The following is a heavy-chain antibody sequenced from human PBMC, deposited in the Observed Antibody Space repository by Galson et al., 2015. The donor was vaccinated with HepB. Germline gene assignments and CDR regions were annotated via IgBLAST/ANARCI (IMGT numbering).Heavy chain of an antibody. Sequence: SVKVSCKASGGTFSSYTISWVRQAPGQGLEWMGRIIPILGIANYAQKFQGRVTITADKSTSTAYMELSSLRSEDTAVYYCARNSDIVVVPAAICAFDIWGQGTMVTVSS. CDR3: ARNSDIVVVPAAICAFDI. J-gene: IGHJ3*02. CDR1: GGTFSSYT. CDR2: IIPILGIA. V-gene: IGHV1-69*02. D-gene: IGHD2-2*01.